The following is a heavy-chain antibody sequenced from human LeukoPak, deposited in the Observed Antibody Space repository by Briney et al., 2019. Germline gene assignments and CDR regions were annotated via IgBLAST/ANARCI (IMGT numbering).Heavy chain of an antibody. D-gene: IGHD2-2*02. CDR1: GGTFSSYA. V-gene: IGHV1-69*13. CDR3: ARDESRCSSTSCYIGDFAFDI. J-gene: IGHJ3*02. Sequence: SVKVSCKASGGTFSSYAVSWVRQAPGQGLEWMGGIIPIFGTANYAQKFQGRVTITADESTGTAYMELSSLRSEDTAVYYCARDESRCSSTSCYIGDFAFDIWGQGTMVTVSS. CDR2: IIPIFGTA.